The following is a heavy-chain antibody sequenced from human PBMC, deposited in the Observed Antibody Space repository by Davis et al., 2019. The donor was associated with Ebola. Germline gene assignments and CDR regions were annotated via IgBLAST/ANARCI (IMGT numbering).Heavy chain of an antibody. CDR2: INPSGGST. Sequence: ASVKVSCKASGYTFTSYYMHWVRQAPGQGLEWMGIINPSGGSTSYAQKFQGRVTMTRDTSTSTVYMELSSLRSEDTAVYYCARRSASWLYYYYGMDVWGQGTTVTVSS. CDR1: GYTFTSYY. V-gene: IGHV1-46*01. D-gene: IGHD2-2*01. CDR3: ARRSASWLYYYYGMDV. J-gene: IGHJ6*02.